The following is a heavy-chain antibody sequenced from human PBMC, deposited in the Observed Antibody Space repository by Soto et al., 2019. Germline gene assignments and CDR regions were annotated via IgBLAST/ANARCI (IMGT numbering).Heavy chain of an antibody. V-gene: IGHV4-34*01. D-gene: IGHD2-15*01. Sequence: QVQLQQWGAGLLKPSETLSLTCAVYGGSFSGYYWSWIRQPPGKGLEWIGEINHSGSTNYNPSLKSRVTISVDTSKNQFSLKLSSVTAADTAVYYCARDRRRYCSGGSCAEYYYYYGMDVWGQGTTVTVSS. CDR1: GGSFSGYY. J-gene: IGHJ6*02. CDR3: ARDRRRYCSGGSCAEYYYYYGMDV. CDR2: INHSGST.